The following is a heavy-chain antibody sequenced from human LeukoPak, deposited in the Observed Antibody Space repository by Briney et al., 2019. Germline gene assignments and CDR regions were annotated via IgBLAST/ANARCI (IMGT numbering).Heavy chain of an antibody. V-gene: IGHV1-46*01. CDR1: GDTFSNHP. J-gene: IGHJ6*03. Sequence: ASVKVSCKASGDTFSNHPINWVRQAPGQGLEWMGIINPSGGSTSYAQKFQGRVTMTEDTSTDTAYMELSSLRSEDTAVYYCATARWHYYYYMDVWGKGTTVTVSS. CDR3: ATARWHYYYYMDV. D-gene: IGHD3-16*02. CDR2: INPSGGST.